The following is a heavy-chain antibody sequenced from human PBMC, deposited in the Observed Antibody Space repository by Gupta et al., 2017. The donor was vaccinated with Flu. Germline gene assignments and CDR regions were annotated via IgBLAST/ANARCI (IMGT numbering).Heavy chain of an antibody. D-gene: IGHD6-19*01. J-gene: IGHJ6*02. CDR3: AKDLYSSGWYPGYYYGMDV. V-gene: IGHV3-43*01. CDR2: ISWDGGST. CDR1: GFTFDEYT. Sequence: EVQLVESGGVVVQPGGSLRLSCAASGFTFDEYTMHWVRQAPGKGLEWVSLISWDGGSTYYADSVKGRFTISRDNSKNSLYLQMNSLRTEDTALYYCAKDLYSSGWYPGYYYGMDVWGQGTTVTVSS.